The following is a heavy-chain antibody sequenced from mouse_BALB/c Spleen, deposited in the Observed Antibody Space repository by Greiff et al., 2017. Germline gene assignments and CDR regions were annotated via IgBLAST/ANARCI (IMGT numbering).Heavy chain of an antibody. J-gene: IGHJ1*01. Sequence: EVQVVESGGGLVKPGGSLKLSCAASGFTFSSYAMSWVRQTPEQRLEWVAEISSGGSYTYYPDTVTGRFTISRDNAKNTLYLEMSSLRSEDTAMYYCARYSSTLYWYLDVWGAGTTVTVSS. CDR2: ISSGGSYT. V-gene: IGHV5-9-4*01. D-gene: IGHD1-1*01. CDR3: ARYSSTLYWYLDV. CDR1: GFTFSSYA.